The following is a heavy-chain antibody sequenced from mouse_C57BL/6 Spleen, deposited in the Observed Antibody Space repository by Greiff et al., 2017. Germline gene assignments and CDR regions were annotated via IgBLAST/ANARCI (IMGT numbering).Heavy chain of an antibody. J-gene: IGHJ2*01. CDR1: GYAFTNYL. V-gene: IGHV1-54*01. Sequence: QVQLKQSGAELVRPGTSVKVSCKASGYAFTNYLIEWVKQRPGQGLEWIGVINPGSGGTNYNEKFKGKATLTADKSSSTAYMQRSSLTSEDAAVYFCARGIWDGFDYWGQGTTLTVSS. CDR2: INPGSGGT. D-gene: IGHD4-1*01. CDR3: ARGIWDGFDY.